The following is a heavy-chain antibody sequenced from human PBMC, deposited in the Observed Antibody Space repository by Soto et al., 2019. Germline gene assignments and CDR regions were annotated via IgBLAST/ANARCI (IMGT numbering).Heavy chain of an antibody. V-gene: IGHV3-23*04. CDR1: GFSFSSYA. CDR2: IVTSAGTK. J-gene: IGHJ3*02. CDR3: VKDLCSTSCYRGFHI. Sequence: EVQLVESGGGLVQPGGSLRLSCEASGFSFSSYAMSWVRRPPGKGLEWVSTIVTSAGTKFYADSVKGRFSISRDNSKNIVYLQMNSLGVEDTAMYYCVKDLCSTSCYRGFHIWGEGTTVTVSS. D-gene: IGHD2-2*01.